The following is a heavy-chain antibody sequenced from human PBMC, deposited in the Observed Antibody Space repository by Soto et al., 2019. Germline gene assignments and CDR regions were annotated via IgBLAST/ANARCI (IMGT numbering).Heavy chain of an antibody. J-gene: IGHJ3*02. Sequence: GASVKVSCKASGGTFSSYAISWVRQAPGQGLEWMGGIIPIFGTANYAQKFQGRVTITADKSTSTAYMELSNLRSEDTAVYYCARSHVDTAMVSAFDIWGQGTMVT. CDR3: ARSHVDTAMVSAFDI. CDR1: GGTFSSYA. V-gene: IGHV1-69*06. D-gene: IGHD5-18*01. CDR2: IIPIFGTA.